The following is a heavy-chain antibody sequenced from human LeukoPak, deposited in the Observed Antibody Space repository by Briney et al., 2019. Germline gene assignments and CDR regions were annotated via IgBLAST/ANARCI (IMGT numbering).Heavy chain of an antibody. J-gene: IGHJ5*02. CDR3: AREGSSGWYLNWFDP. D-gene: IGHD6-19*01. V-gene: IGHV1-18*01. CDR1: GYTFTSYG. CDR2: ISAYNGNT. Sequence: ASVKASCKASGYTFTSYGISWVRQAPGQGLEWMGWISAYNGNTNYARKLQGRVTMTTDTSTSTAYMELRSLRSDDTAVYYCAREGSSGWYLNWFDPWGQGTLVTVSS.